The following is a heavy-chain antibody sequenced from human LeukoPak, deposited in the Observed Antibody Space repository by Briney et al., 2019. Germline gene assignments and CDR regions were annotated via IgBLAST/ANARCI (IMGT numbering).Heavy chain of an antibody. D-gene: IGHD1-26*01. CDR1: GGSISSYY. CDR2: IYTSGST. V-gene: IGHV4-4*07. CDR3: ARGDQHSGRYHFDY. Sequence: SETLSLTCTVSGGSISSYYWSWIRQPAGKGLEWIGRIYTSGSTNYNPSLKSRVTMSVDTSKNQFSLKLSSVTAADTAVYYCARGDQHSGRYHFDYWGQGTLVTVSS. J-gene: IGHJ4*02.